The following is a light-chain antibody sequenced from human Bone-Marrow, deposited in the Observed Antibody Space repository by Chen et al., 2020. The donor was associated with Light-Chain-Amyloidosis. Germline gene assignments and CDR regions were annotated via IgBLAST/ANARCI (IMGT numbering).Light chain of an antibody. Sequence: SYVLTQPPSVSVAPGQTARIACTGDNMGSKSVHWSQQKPGQAPFLVLYDDNARPSGIPERFSGASSGHTSTLTISRVEVGDEASYYCQVLESGGNHFWVFGGGTKLTV. CDR1: NMGSKS. V-gene: IGLV3-21*02. CDR2: DDN. J-gene: IGLJ3*02. CDR3: QVLESGGNHFWV.